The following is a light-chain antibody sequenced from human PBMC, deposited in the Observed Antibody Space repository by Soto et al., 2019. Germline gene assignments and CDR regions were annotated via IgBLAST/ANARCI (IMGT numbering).Light chain of an antibody. V-gene: IGKV3-15*01. J-gene: IGKJ1*01. CDR2: GAS. Sequence: VMTQSPATLSVSPGERATLSCRASQSVRSNLAWYQQKPGQAPRLLIYGASTRVTAVPARFSGSEFGTDFPLIISSRQSEDFGVYYCQQYDNWPPTFDQGTKVEIK. CDR1: QSVRSN. CDR3: QQYDNWPPT.